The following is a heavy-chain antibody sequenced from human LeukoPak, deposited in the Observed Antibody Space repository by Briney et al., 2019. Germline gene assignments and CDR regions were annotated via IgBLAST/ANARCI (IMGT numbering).Heavy chain of an antibody. Sequence: SETLSLTCTVSGGSITSYYWSWIRQPPGKGLECVGYIYYSGSTYYNPSLKSRVTISVDTSKNQFSLKLSSVTAADTAVYYCARVRRDGYNSPDYWGQGTLVTVSS. J-gene: IGHJ4*02. CDR2: IYYSGST. D-gene: IGHD5-24*01. CDR1: GGSITSYY. V-gene: IGHV4-59*01. CDR3: ARVRRDGYNSPDY.